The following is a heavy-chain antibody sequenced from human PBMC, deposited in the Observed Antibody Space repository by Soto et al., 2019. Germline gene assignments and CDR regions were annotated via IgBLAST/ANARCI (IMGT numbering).Heavy chain of an antibody. CDR2: LDQSGGT. J-gene: IGHJ6*02. CDR1: GDSLRGQS. Sequence: QVQLQQWGAGLLKASETLSLTCAVVGDSLRGQSWNWIRQSPGKGLEWIGELDQSGGTNYNPSLKRPSIIPDDTSKNQSSLTLTSVTAADTAVYYCAREDSYGWSGESLDVWGQGTTVTVSS. D-gene: IGHD6-19*01. CDR3: AREDSYGWSGESLDV. V-gene: IGHV4-34*01.